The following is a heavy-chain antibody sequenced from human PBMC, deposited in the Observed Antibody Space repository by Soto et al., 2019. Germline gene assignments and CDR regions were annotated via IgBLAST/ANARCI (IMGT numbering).Heavy chain of an antibody. V-gene: IGHV4-59*02. Sequence: HSYTIAITCTACGCSVCSYEWSWIRQTTGKGLEWIGYIYYSGSTNYNPSLKSRVTISVDTSKNQFSLKLSSVTAADTAVYYCARSLYTYYYGSGSPLPLYGMDVWGQGTTVTVFS. J-gene: IGHJ6*02. CDR2: IYYSGST. CDR3: ARSLYTYYYGSGSPLPLYGMDV. D-gene: IGHD3-10*01. CDR1: GCSVCSYE.